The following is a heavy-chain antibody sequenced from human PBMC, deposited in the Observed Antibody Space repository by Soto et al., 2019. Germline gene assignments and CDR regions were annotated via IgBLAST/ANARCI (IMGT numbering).Heavy chain of an antibody. D-gene: IGHD3-16*01. V-gene: IGHV4-4*07. Sequence: NPSETLSLPCAISGDSIGSFCWSWIGQSAGKGLESLGRLSASGRTNYSPSLQSRVTMSLDRPKNRFSLRLTSVSAADTAVYCGARGLGRYFDIWGRGTLVTVSS. CDR1: GDSIGSFC. CDR2: LSASGRT. CDR3: ARGLGRYFDI. J-gene: IGHJ2*01.